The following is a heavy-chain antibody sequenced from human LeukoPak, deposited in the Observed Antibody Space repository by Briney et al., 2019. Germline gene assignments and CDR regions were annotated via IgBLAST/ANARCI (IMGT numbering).Heavy chain of an antibody. CDR3: AKGTGGTFYSACGY. CDR1: GFTVSSNY. V-gene: IGHV3-23*01. Sequence: GGSLRLSCAASGFTVSSNYMSWVRQAPGKGLEWVSVITGSGDSTYFADSVKGRFTISRDNSKNTVHLQMNSLRAEDTAVYFCAKGTGGTFYSACGYWGQGTLVTVSS. J-gene: IGHJ4*02. D-gene: IGHD2-15*01. CDR2: ITGSGDST.